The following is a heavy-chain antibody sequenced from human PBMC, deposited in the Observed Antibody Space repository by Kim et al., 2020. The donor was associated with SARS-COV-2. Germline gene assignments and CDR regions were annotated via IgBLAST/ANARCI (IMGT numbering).Heavy chain of an antibody. Sequence: YADSVTGRLTISRDNAKNSLYLQLTSLRDEDKAVYYCARGPGAGNFIFDYWGQGTLVTVSS. CDR3: ARGPGAGNFIFDY. D-gene: IGHD6-13*01. J-gene: IGHJ4*02. V-gene: IGHV3-48*03.